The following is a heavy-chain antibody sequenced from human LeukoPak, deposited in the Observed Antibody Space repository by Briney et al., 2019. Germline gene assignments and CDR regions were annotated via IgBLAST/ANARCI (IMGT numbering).Heavy chain of an antibody. V-gene: IGHV3-30*18. CDR3: VKDSPVATR. CDR2: ISYDGSNK. D-gene: IGHD2-15*01. Sequence: GGSLRLSCAASGFTFSTYGMHWVRQAPGKGLEWLALISYDGSNKYYVDSVKGRFTISRDNSKNTLYLQMNSLRAEDTAVYYCVKDSPVATRWGQGTLVTVSS. CDR1: GFTFSTYG. J-gene: IGHJ4*02.